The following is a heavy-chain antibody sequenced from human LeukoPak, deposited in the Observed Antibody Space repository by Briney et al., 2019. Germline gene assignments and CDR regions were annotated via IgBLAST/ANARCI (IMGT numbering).Heavy chain of an antibody. CDR2: ITISGHTK. Sequence: GGSLRLSCAASGFDLRTYEMNWVRQAPGKGLEWVADITISGHTKNYADSVKGRFTISRDNARTSLYLQMNSLRVEDTGVYYCARGDPHADLWGQGTLVTVSS. CDR1: GFDLRTYE. J-gene: IGHJ5*02. V-gene: IGHV3-48*03. CDR3: ARGDPHADL.